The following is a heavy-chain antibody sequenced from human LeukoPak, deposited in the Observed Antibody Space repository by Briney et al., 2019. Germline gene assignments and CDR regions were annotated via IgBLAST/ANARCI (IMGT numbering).Heavy chain of an antibody. J-gene: IGHJ3*02. CDR3: AREGWDLNALDI. V-gene: IGHV3-48*04. D-gene: IGHD1-26*01. CDR1: GFTFDNYS. CDR2: ISSSSSII. Sequence: GGSLRLSCAASGFTFDNYSMNWVRQAPGKGLEWVSYISSSSSIIYYADSVKGRFTISRDNAKNSLYLQMSSLRAEDTAIYYCAREGWDLNALDIWGQGTMVTVSP.